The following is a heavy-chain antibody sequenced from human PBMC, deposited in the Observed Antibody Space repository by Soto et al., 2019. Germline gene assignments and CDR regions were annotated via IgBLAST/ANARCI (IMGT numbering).Heavy chain of an antibody. J-gene: IGHJ3*02. V-gene: IGHV3-23*01. CDR2: ITSSGGST. CDR1: GFTFSSYA. CDR3: TKSLTAVYVSGSYYSHRGCAFDI. D-gene: IGHD3-10*01. Sequence: EVQLLESGGGLVQPGGSLRLSCAASGFTFSSYAMSWVRQAAGKGLEWVSGITSSGGSTYYADSVRGRFNISRDNAKNTLYLLMNSLNDADTTLYYCTKSLTAVYVSGSYYSHRGCAFDIWGQGTMVTVSS.